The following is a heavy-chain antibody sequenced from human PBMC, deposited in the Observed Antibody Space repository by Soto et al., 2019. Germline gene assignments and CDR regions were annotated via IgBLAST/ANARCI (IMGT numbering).Heavy chain of an antibody. V-gene: IGHV3-7*01. CDR1: GFTFSSYW. Sequence: GESLKISCAASGFTFSSYWMSWVRQAPGKGLEWVANIKQDGSEKYYVDSVKGRFTISRDNAKNSLYLQMNSLRAEDTAVYYCASKSVDTAMVTYFQHWGQGTPVTVSS. CDR2: IKQDGSEK. CDR3: ASKSVDTAMVTYFQH. J-gene: IGHJ1*01. D-gene: IGHD5-18*01.